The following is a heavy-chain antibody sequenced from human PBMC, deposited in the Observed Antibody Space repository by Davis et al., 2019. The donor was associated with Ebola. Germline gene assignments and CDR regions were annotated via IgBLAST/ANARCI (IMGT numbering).Heavy chain of an antibody. V-gene: IGHV1-2*06. D-gene: IGHD3-22*01. Sequence: ASVKVSCKASGYTFTGYYMHWVRQAPGQGLEWMGRINPNSGGTNYAQKFQGRVTMTRDTSISTAYMELSRLRSDDTAVYYCARGDNYYDSSREDWFDPWGQGTLVTVSS. CDR2: INPNSGGT. CDR3: ARGDNYYDSSREDWFDP. CDR1: GYTFTGYY. J-gene: IGHJ5*02.